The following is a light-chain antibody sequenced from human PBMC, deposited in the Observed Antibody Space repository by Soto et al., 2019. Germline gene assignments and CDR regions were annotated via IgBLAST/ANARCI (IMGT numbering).Light chain of an antibody. V-gene: IGKV2-30*01. CDR1: QSLVYDDGNIY. CDR3: MQGAHRPLT. Sequence: DVVMTQSPLSLPVSLGQPASISCRSSQSLVYDDGNIYLNWFQQRPGQPPKRLLYKVSNRDSGVPDRFSGSGSGTDFTLKISRGEAEDVGVYYCMQGAHRPLTFGGGTKVDMK. J-gene: IGKJ4*01. CDR2: KVS.